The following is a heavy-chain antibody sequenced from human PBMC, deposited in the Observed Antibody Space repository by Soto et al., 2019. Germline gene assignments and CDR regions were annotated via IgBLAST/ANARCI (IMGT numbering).Heavy chain of an antibody. CDR1: GGSFSGYY. CDR3: AGGRKWLRHYYYYYGMDV. D-gene: IGHD5-12*01. CDR2: INHSGST. Sequence: SETLSLTCAVYGGSFSGYYWSWIRQPPGKGLEWIGEINHSGSTNYNPSLKSRVTISVDTSKNQFSLKLSSVTAADTAVYYCAGGRKWLRHYYYYYGMDVWGQGTTVTVSS. J-gene: IGHJ6*02. V-gene: IGHV4-34*01.